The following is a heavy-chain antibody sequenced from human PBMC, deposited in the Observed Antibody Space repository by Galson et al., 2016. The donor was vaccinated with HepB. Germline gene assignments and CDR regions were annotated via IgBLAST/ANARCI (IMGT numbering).Heavy chain of an antibody. J-gene: IGHJ6*04. CDR3: ARGLCSSTSCYTFWDYYYYGMDV. Sequence: SVKVSCKASGYTFTNYGISWVRQAPGHGLEWVGWITTYNGNTNYAQKLQGRVTMTTDTSTSTAYMELRSLRSDDTAVYYCARGLCSSTSCYTFWDYYYYGMDVWGKGTTVTVSS. CDR2: ITTYNGNT. D-gene: IGHD2-2*01. CDR1: GYTFTNYG. V-gene: IGHV1-18*01.